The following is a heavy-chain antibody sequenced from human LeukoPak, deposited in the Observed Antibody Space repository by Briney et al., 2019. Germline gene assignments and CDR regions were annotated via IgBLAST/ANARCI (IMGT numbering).Heavy chain of an antibody. Sequence: SETLSLTCTVSGGSISSYYWSWIRQPPGKGLEWIGYIYYSGSTNYNPSLKSRVTISVDTSKNQFSLKLSSVTAADAAVYYCAGAYCGGDCYWSFDYWGQGTLVTVSS. CDR3: AGAYCGGDCYWSFDY. V-gene: IGHV4-59*01. CDR2: IYYSGST. CDR1: GGSISSYY. J-gene: IGHJ4*02. D-gene: IGHD2-21*02.